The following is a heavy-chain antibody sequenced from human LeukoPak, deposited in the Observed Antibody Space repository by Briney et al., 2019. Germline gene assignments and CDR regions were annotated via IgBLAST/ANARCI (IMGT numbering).Heavy chain of an antibody. CDR3: ATLGPRLADLSFAY. D-gene: IGHD3-16*02. CDR2: IFHSGTA. CDR1: GASLSNAGFY. J-gene: IGHJ4*01. V-gene: IGHV4-31*03. Sequence: SETLSLTCTVSGASLSNAGFYWSWVRHRPGKGLDWIGYIFHSGTAYYDSSLKSRLTISIDASKQQFSMSLPSVTAADTAVYYCATLGPRLADLSFAYWGHGILVTVSS.